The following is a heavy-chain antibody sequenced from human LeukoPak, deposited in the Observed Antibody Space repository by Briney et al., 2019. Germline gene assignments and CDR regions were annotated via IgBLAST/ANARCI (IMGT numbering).Heavy chain of an antibody. CDR1: GGSISSGDYY. Sequence: PSETLSLTCTVSGGSISSGDYYWSWIRQPPGTGLEWIGYIYYSGSTYYNPSLKSRVTISVDTPKNQFSLKLSSVTAADTAVYYCARGRITMIVVAGFDPWGQGTLVTVSS. J-gene: IGHJ5*02. CDR2: IYYSGST. V-gene: IGHV4-30-4*01. CDR3: ARGRITMIVVAGFDP. D-gene: IGHD3-22*01.